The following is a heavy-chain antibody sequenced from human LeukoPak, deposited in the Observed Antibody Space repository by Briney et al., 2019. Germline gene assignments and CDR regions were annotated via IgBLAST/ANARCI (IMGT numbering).Heavy chain of an antibody. D-gene: IGHD6-19*01. V-gene: IGHV3-9*01. CDR1: GFTFDDYA. J-gene: IGHJ3*02. CDR2: LSWNSGSI. Sequence: GGSLRLSCAASGFTFDDYAMHWVRQPPGKGLEWVPGLSWNSGSIGYVDSVKGRFTISRDNAKNSLYLQMNSLRAEDTALYYCAKARSGWYSAFDIWGQGTMVTVSS. CDR3: AKARSGWYSAFDI.